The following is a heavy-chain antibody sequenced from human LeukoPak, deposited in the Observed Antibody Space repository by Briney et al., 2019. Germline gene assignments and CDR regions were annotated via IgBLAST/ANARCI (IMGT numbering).Heavy chain of an antibody. CDR2: ISWNSGSI. D-gene: IGHD6-6*01. Sequence: GRSLRLSCAASGFTFDDYAMHWVRQAPGKGLEWVSGISWNSGSIGYADSVKGRFTISRDNAKNSLYLQVNSLRAEDTALYYCAKAGGSSSRVAYFDYWGQGTLVTVSS. CDR3: AKAGGSSSRVAYFDY. J-gene: IGHJ4*02. CDR1: GFTFDDYA. V-gene: IGHV3-9*01.